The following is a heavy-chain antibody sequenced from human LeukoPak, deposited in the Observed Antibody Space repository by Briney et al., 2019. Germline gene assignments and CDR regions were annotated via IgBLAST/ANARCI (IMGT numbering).Heavy chain of an antibody. V-gene: IGHV3-23*01. CDR1: GFTFSSYA. J-gene: IGHJ3*02. CDR2: ISGSGGST. D-gene: IGHD2-2*01. CDR3: ATEPAAIGAHAFDI. Sequence: PGGSLRLSCAASGFTFSSYAMSWVRQAPGKGLEWVSAISGSGGSTYYADSVKGRFTISRDNAKNSLYLQMNSLRAEDTAVYYCATEPAAIGAHAFDIWGQGTMVTVSS.